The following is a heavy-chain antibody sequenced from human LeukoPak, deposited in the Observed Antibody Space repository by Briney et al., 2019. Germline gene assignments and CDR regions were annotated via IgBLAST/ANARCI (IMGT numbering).Heavy chain of an antibody. D-gene: IGHD3-10*01. V-gene: IGHV4-34*01. J-gene: IGHJ6*02. CDR3: AMGSITMVRGVTNTHYYYYGMDV. CDR1: GGSFSGYY. CDR2: IKHSGST. Sequence: SETLSLTCAVYGGSFSGYYWSWIRQPPGKGLEWIGEIKHSGSTNYNPSLKSRVTISVDTSKNQFSLKLSSVPAADTAVYYCAMGSITMVRGVTNTHYYYYGMDVWGQGTTVTVSS.